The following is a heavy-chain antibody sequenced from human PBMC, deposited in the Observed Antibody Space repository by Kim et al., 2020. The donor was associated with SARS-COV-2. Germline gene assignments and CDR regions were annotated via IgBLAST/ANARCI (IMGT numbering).Heavy chain of an antibody. CDR2: IIPIFGTA. D-gene: IGHD2-2*02. J-gene: IGHJ5*02. CDR1: GGTFSSYA. V-gene: IGHV1-69*13. Sequence: SVKVSCKASGGTFSSYAISWVRQAPGQGLEWMGGIIPIFGTANYAQKFQGRVTITADESTSTAYMELSSLRSEDTAVYYCARASHCSSTSCYSLGGWFDPWGQGTLVTVSS. CDR3: ARASHCSSTSCYSLGGWFDP.